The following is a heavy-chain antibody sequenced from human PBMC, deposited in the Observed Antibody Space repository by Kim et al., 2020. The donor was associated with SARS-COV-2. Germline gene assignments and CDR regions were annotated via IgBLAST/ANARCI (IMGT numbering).Heavy chain of an antibody. CDR3: SRDTFCPEDF. D-gene: IGHD3-3*01. J-gene: IGHJ4*02. V-gene: IGHV3-74*03. Sequence: GGSLRLSCAASGFSVSSYWMHWVRQGPGKGLEWVARMNEDGRTATHAASVHGRFTISRDSAKNTLFLQMNSLRDEDSAVYFCSRDTFCPEDFWGQGTLVTVSS. CDR1: GFSVSSYW. CDR2: MNEDGRTA.